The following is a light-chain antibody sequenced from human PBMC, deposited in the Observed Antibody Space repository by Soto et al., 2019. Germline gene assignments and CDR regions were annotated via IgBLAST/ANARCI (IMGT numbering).Light chain of an antibody. J-gene: IGKJ4*01. CDR3: QQYGSSPRLT. CDR1: QSVTSSY. Sequence: EIVLTQSPDTLSLSPGERATLSCRASQSVTSSYLAWYQQRPGQAPRLLIYDASSRAPGIPDRFSGSGSETDFTLNISRLEPEDFAVYYCQQYGSSPRLTFGGGTKVEI. CDR2: DAS. V-gene: IGKV3-20*01.